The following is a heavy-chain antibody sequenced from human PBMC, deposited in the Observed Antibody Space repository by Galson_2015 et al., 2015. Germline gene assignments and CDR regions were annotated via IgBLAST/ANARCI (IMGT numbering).Heavy chain of an antibody. D-gene: IGHD3-3*01. CDR2: IIPIFGTA. Sequence: SVKVSCKASGGTFSSYAISWVRQAPGQGLEWMGGIIPIFGTANYAQKFQGRVTITEDKSTSTAYMELSSLRSEDTAVYYCARGANYDFWSGYYTFDYWGQGTLVTVSS. V-gene: IGHV1-69*06. CDR3: ARGANYDFWSGYYTFDY. CDR1: GGTFSSYA. J-gene: IGHJ4*02.